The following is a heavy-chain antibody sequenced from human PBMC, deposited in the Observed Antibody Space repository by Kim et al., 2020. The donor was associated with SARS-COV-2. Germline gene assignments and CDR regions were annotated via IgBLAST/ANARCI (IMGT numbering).Heavy chain of an antibody. CDR3: VRDGYFNFDY. V-gene: IGHV3-48*02. CDR2: I. Sequence: ITCADSVKSRFPISRNNPKNSLYLQMKSLRDEYTAVYYCVRDGYFNFDYWGQGALVTVSS. D-gene: IGHD6-25*01. J-gene: IGHJ4*02.